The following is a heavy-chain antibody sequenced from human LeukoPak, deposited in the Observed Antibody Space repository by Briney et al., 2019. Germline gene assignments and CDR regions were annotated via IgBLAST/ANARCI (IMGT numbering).Heavy chain of an antibody. CDR3: ARERQNKDFWSGGDY. J-gene: IGHJ4*02. D-gene: IGHD3-3*01. Sequence: SGGSLRLSCAASGFTFSSYAMSWVRQAPGKGLEWVANIKQDGSEKYYVDSVKGRFTISRDNPKNSLYLQMNTLRPEDTAVYYCARERQNKDFWSGGDYWGQGTLVTVSS. CDR1: GFTFSSYA. CDR2: IKQDGSEK. V-gene: IGHV3-7*01.